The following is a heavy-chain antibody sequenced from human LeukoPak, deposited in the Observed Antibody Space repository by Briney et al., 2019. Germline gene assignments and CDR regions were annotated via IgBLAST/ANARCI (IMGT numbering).Heavy chain of an antibody. J-gene: IGHJ6*03. V-gene: IGHV1-69*13. CDR2: IIPIFGTA. CDR1: GGTFSSYA. D-gene: IGHD2-2*01. Sequence: SVKVSCKASGGTFSSYAISWVRQAPGQGLEWMEGIIPIFGTANYAQKFQGRVTITADESTSTAYMELSSLRSEDTAVYYCAKSLDIVVVPAAMDYYYYMDVWGKGTTVTVSS. CDR3: AKSLDIVVVPAAMDYYYYMDV.